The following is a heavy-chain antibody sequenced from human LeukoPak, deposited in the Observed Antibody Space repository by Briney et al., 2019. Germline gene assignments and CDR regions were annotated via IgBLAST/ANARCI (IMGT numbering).Heavy chain of an antibody. D-gene: IGHD3-22*01. Sequence: ASVKVSCKASGGTFISYAISWVRQAPGQGLEWMGGIIPIFGTANYAQKFQGRVTITADESTSTAYMELSSLRSEDTAVYYCARPISPSYYYDSSGYYYYYGMDVWGQGTTVTVSS. J-gene: IGHJ6*02. V-gene: IGHV1-69*13. CDR3: ARPISPSYYYDSSGYYYYYGMDV. CDR1: GGTFISYA. CDR2: IIPIFGTA.